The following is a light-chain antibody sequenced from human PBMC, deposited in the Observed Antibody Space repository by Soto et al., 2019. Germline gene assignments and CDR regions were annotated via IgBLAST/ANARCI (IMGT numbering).Light chain of an antibody. V-gene: IGKV1-39*01. CDR2: AAS. Sequence: DIQMTQSPSSLSASVGDRVTITCRASQSISSYLNWYQQKPGKAPKLMIFAASSLQSGVPSRFSGSGSGTDFTLTISSLQPEDFVTYYCQQSYSTPPTFGGGTKVDI. CDR3: QQSYSTPPT. J-gene: IGKJ4*01. CDR1: QSISSY.